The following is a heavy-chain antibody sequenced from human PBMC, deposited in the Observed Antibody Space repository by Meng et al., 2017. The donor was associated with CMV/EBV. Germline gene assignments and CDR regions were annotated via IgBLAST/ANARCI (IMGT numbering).Heavy chain of an antibody. CDR1: SYS. CDR3: ARPLGYCSSTSCYGRVNWFDP. CDR2: ISSSSSYI. V-gene: IGHV3-21*01. J-gene: IGHJ5*02. Sequence: SYSMNWVRQAPGKGLEWVSSISSSSSYIYYADSVEGRFTISRDNAKNSLYLQMNSLRAEDTAVYYCARPLGYCSSTSCYGRVNWFDPWGQGTLVTVSS. D-gene: IGHD2-2*01.